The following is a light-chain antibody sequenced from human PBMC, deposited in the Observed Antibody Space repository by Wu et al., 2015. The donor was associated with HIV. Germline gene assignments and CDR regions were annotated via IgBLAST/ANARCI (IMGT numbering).Light chain of an antibody. CDR3: QQYGSSPPT. Sequence: EIVLTQSPATLSLSPGEKATLSCRASQSVSIYLAWYQQKPGQAPRLLIYGASTRATGIPARFSGSGSGTEFTLTISRLEPEDFAVYYCQQYGSSPPTFGQGTKLEIK. V-gene: IGKV3-20*01. CDR1: QSVSIY. J-gene: IGKJ2*01. CDR2: GAS.